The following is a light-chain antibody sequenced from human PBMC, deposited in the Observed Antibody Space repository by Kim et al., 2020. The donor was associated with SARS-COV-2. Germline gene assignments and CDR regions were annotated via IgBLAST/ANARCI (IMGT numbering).Light chain of an antibody. CDR3: NSRDSSGNHLAV. CDR1: SLRSYY. J-gene: IGLJ2*01. Sequence: LGQTVRITFQGDSLRSYYASWYQQKPGQAPVLVIYGKNNRPSGIPDRFSGSSSGNTASLTITGAQAEDEAYYYCNSRDSSGNHLAVFGGGTQLTVL. V-gene: IGLV3-19*01. CDR2: GKN.